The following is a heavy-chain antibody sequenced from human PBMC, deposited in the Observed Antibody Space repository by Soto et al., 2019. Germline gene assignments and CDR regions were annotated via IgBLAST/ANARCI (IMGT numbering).Heavy chain of an antibody. D-gene: IGHD4-17*01. CDR3: ATGDDYGGAFDY. J-gene: IGHJ4*02. V-gene: IGHV1-24*01. Sequence: ASVKVSCKVSGYTLTELSMHWVRQAPGKGLEWMGGFDPEDGETIYAQKFQGRVTMTEDTSTDTAYMELSSLRSEDTAVYYCATGDDYGGAFDYWGQGTLVTVSS. CDR2: FDPEDGET. CDR1: GYTLTELS.